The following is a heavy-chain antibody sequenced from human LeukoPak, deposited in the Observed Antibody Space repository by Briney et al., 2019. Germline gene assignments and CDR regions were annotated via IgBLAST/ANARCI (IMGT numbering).Heavy chain of an antibody. CDR3: AREYHPEYSSREGAFDY. V-gene: IGHV1-2*02. J-gene: IGHJ4*02. Sequence: ASVKVSCKASGYTFTGYYMHWVRQAPGQGLEWMGWINPNSGGTNYAQKFQGRVTMTRDTSISTAYMELSRLRSDDTALYYCAREYHPEYSSREGAFDYWGQGTLVTVSS. D-gene: IGHD6-6*01. CDR2: INPNSGGT. CDR1: GYTFTGYY.